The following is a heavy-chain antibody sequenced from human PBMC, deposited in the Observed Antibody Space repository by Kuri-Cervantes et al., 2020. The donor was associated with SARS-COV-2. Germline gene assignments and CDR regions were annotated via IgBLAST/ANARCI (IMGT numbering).Heavy chain of an antibody. D-gene: IGHD4-23*01. CDR1: GFTVSSNY. J-gene: IGHJ6*02. CDR3: ARAGGRNEYYYGMDV. V-gene: IGHV3-7*03. CDR2: IKQDGSEK. Sequence: GESLKISCAASGFTVSSNYMSWVRQAPGKGLEWVANIKQDGSEKYYVDSVKGRLTISRDNAKNSLYLQMNSLRAEDTAVYYCARAGGRNEYYYGMDVWGQGTTVTVSS.